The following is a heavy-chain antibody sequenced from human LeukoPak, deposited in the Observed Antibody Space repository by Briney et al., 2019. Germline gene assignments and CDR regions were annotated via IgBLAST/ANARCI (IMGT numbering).Heavy chain of an antibody. Sequence: GGSLRLSCAASGFTFSSYEMDWVRQAPGKGLEWVSYISSSGSTIYYADSVKGRFTISRVNAKNSLYLQMNSLRAEDTAVYYCALPRGAYYDSSGSLFDYWGQGTLVTVSS. D-gene: IGHD3-22*01. CDR3: ALPRGAYYDSSGSLFDY. V-gene: IGHV3-48*03. CDR1: GFTFSSYE. CDR2: ISSSGSTI. J-gene: IGHJ4*02.